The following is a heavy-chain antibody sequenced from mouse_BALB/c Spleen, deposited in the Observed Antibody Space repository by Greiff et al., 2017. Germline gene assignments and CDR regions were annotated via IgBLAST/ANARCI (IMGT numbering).Heavy chain of an antibody. CDR2: INPSTGYT. D-gene: IGHD2-1*01. Sequence: VQLQQSGAELAKPGASVKMSCKASGYTFTSYWMHWVKQRPGQGLEWIGYINPSTGYTEYNQKFKDKATLTADKSSSTAYMQLSSLTSEDSAVYYCARPFYYGNPYAMDYWGQGTSVTVSS. CDR3: ARPFYYGNPYAMDY. V-gene: IGHV1-7*01. J-gene: IGHJ4*01. CDR1: GYTFTSYW.